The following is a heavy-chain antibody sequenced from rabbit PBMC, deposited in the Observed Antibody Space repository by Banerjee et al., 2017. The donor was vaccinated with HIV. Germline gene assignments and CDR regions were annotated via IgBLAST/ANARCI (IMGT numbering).Heavy chain of an antibody. CDR1: GFDFSSNA. CDR3: ARDLAGISVFGYYFDL. J-gene: IGHJ4*01. V-gene: IGHV1S47*01. Sequence: QEQLVESGGGLVQPGGSLTLTCKASGFDFSSNAMCWVRQAPGKGPEWIACIYNGNGNTYYASWVNGRFTISRSTSLNTVTLQMTSLTAADTATYFCARDLAGISVFGYYFDLWGPGTLVTVS. CDR2: IYNGNGNT. D-gene: IGHD8-1*01.